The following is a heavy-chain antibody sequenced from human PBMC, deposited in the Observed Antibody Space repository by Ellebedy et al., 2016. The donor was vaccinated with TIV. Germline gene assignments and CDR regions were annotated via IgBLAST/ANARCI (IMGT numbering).Heavy chain of an antibody. CDR1: GFPFSSYI. J-gene: IGHJ4*02. CDR2: INGDGSST. Sequence: LTCAASGFPFSSYIMNWVRQAPGKGLVWVSRINGDGSSTNYADSVKGRFNISRDNAKTTLYLQMNSLRAEDTAVYYCARGHPDYGHYVTFDYWGQGTLVTVSS. V-gene: IGHV3-74*01. CDR3: ARGHPDYGHYVTFDY. D-gene: IGHD4-17*01.